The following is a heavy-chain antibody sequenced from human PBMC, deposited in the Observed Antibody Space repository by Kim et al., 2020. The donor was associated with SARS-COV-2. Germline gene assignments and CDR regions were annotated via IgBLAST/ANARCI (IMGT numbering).Heavy chain of an antibody. D-gene: IGHD3-10*01. J-gene: IGHJ4*01. CDR1: GFSFSHYA. Sequence: GGSLRLSCAVSGFSFSHYAMHWVRQAPGKGLEWVAVISFDGSNKYFADSVKGRFTISRDNSNNTVSLQMSSLRGEDTAVYYCASGDGYSSWVGFPDYCG. CDR3: ASGDGYSSWVGFPDY. V-gene: IGHV3-30-3*01. CDR2: ISFDGSNK.